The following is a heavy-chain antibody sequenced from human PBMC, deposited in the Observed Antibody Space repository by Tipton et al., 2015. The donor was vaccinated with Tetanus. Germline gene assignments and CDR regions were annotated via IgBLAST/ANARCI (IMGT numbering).Heavy chain of an antibody. Sequence: QSGPEVKKPGASVKVSCKASGYTFTSYGISWVRQAPGQGLEWMGWISAYNGNTNYAQKLQGRVTMTTDTSTSTAYMELRSLRSDDTAVYYCARDRGWYYYDSSGYHDAFDIWGQGTMVTVSS. CDR1: GYTFTSYG. J-gene: IGHJ3*02. CDR2: ISAYNGNT. V-gene: IGHV1-18*01. D-gene: IGHD3-22*01. CDR3: ARDRGWYYYDSSGYHDAFDI.